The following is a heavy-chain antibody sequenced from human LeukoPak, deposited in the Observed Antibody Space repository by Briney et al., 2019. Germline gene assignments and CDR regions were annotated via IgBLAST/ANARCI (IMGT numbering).Heavy chain of an antibody. Sequence: GGSLRLSCAASGFTFSSYWMSWVRQAPGKGLEWVANINQDGSEKYYLDSVKGRFTISRDNAKNSLYLQMNSLRAEDTAVYYCARDGFYKYYYYYGMDVWGQGTTVTVSS. J-gene: IGHJ6*02. CDR3: ARDGFYKYYYYYGMDV. CDR2: INQDGSEK. CDR1: GFTFSSYW. D-gene: IGHD5-24*01. V-gene: IGHV3-7*01.